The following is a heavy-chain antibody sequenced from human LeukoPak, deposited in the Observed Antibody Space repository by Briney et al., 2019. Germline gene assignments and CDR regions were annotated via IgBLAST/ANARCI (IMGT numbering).Heavy chain of an antibody. D-gene: IGHD6-6*01. CDR1: GGSISSYY. CDR2: IYYSAGT. J-gene: IGHJ6*02. Sequence: SETLSLTCTVSGGSISSYYWSWIRQPPGKGLEWIGYIYYSAGTKYNPSLKSRGTISVDTSKNQFSLKLTSVTAADTAVYYCARHKPPPYSSSSNTMDVWGQGTTVTASS. V-gene: IGHV4-59*08. CDR3: ARHKPPPYSSSSNTMDV.